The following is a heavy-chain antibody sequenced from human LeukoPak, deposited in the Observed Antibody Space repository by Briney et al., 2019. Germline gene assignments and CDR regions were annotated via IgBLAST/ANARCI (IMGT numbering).Heavy chain of an antibody. V-gene: IGHV3-53*01. D-gene: IGHD6-13*01. Sequence: GGSLRLSCAASGFTVSSNYMSWVRQAPGKGLEWVSTIYGSGDDTYYADSVKGRFTISRDSSKNTLYLQMSSLRADDTAVYYCAKRGIAEAASFDYWGQGTLVTVSS. J-gene: IGHJ4*02. CDR1: GFTVSSNY. CDR3: AKRGIAEAASFDY. CDR2: IYGSGDDT.